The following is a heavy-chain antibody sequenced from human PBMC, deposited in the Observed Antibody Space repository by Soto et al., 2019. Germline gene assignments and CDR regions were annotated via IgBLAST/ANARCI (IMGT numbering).Heavy chain of an antibody. V-gene: IGHV1-46*01. Sequence: SVKISCKASGYTFTSYYMHWVRQAPGQGLEWMGIINPSGGSTSYAQKFQGRVTMTRDTSTSTVYMELSSLRSEDTAVYYCARDKSYYDFWSGYPGNAFDIWGKGTMVTVPS. CDR1: GYTFTSYY. D-gene: IGHD3-3*01. J-gene: IGHJ3*02. CDR2: INPSGGST. CDR3: ARDKSYYDFWSGYPGNAFDI.